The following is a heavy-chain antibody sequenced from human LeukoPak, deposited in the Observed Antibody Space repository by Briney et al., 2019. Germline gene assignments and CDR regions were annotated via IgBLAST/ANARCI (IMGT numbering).Heavy chain of an antibody. J-gene: IGHJ5*02. CDR3: AGPCPIGTTCSGP. D-gene: IGHD1-1*01. CDR2: ISRGGST. V-gene: IGHV4-34*01. Sequence: SETLSLTCSVYGGSFRGHYWSWSRQSPGKGLEWIGEISRGGSTNYNPSLTSRATVSVDTSNNQFSLTLSFLTAADSGFYYCAGPCPIGTTCSGPWGQGTLVTVSS. CDR1: GGSFRGHY.